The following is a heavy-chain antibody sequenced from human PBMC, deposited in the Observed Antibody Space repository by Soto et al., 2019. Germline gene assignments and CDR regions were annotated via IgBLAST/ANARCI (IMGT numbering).Heavy chain of an antibody. CDR3: ARRWTSRLDYYGMDV. Sequence: ASVKVSCKASGYTFTGYYMHWVRQAPGQGLEWMGWINPNSGGTNYAQKFQGWVTMTRDTSISTAYMELSRLRSDDTAVYYCARRWTSRLDYYGMDVWGQGTTVTVSS. D-gene: IGHD1-1*01. J-gene: IGHJ6*02. CDR1: GYTFTGYY. CDR2: INPNSGGT. V-gene: IGHV1-2*04.